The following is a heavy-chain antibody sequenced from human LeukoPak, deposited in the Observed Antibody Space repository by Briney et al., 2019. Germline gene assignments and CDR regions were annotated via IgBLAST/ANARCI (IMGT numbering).Heavy chain of an antibody. V-gene: IGHV4-39*07. J-gene: IGHJ4*02. CDR1: GGSISSSSYY. CDR3: ARDPWKQFYFDY. CDR2: IYYSGST. Sequence: SETLSLTCTVSGGSISSSSYYWGWIRQPPGKGLEWIGSIYYSGSTYYNPSLKSRVTISMDTSKNQFSLKLTSVTAADTAVYYCARDPWKQFYFDYWGQGTLVTVSS. D-gene: IGHD1-1*01.